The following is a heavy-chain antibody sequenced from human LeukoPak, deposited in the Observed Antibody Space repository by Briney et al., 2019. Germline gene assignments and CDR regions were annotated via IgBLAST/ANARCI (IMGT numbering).Heavy chain of an antibody. CDR2: IKSKTEGGTT. CDR3: SYGANFYFDV. J-gene: IGHJ2*01. CDR1: GFAFSSHW. V-gene: IGHV3-15*07. D-gene: IGHD1-1*01. Sequence: GGSLRLSCAASGFAFSSHWMNWVRRAPGKGLEWVGRIKSKTEGGTTDFAAPVKGRFTISRDDSENTLYLQMNSLKIEDTAVYYCSYGANFYFDVWGRGTLVTVAS.